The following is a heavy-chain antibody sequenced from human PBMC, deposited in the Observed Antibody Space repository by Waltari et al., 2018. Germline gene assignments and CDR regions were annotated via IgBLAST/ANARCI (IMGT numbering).Heavy chain of an antibody. J-gene: IGHJ2*01. CDR3: ARVVGGSYLSYFDL. CDR2: LIPLFGTA. D-gene: IGHD1-26*01. V-gene: IGHV1-69*13. CDR1: GGTFRSYA. Sequence: QVQLVQSGAEVKKPGSSVTVSCTASGGTFRSYATSWVRQPPGQGLEWMGGLIPLFGTANYAQKFQGRVTITADESTSTAYMELSSLRSEDTAVYYWARVVGGSYLSYFDLWGRGTLVTVSS.